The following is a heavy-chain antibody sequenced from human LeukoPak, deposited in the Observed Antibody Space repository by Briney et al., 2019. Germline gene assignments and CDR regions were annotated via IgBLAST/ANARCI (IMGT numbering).Heavy chain of an antibody. CDR2: IKEDGSDK. Sequence: GGSLRLSCAASGFTFSTYWMSWVRQAPGKGLEWVANIKEDGSDKYYVDSVKGRFTISRDNAKNSLYLQMNSLRAEDTALYYCARDTGYKVAFDIWGQGTMVTVSS. D-gene: IGHD5-12*01. V-gene: IGHV3-7*01. CDR1: GFTFSTYW. CDR3: ARDTGYKVAFDI. J-gene: IGHJ3*02.